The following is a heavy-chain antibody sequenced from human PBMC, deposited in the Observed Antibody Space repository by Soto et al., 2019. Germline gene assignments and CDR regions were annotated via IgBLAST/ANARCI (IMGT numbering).Heavy chain of an antibody. V-gene: IGHV4-30-4*01. D-gene: IGHD3-3*01. CDR3: ACLRGGETRFLDW. J-gene: IGHJ4*02. CDR2: IYYSGST. Sequence: SETLSLTCTVSGGSISSGDYYWSWIRQPPGKGLEWIGYIYYSGSTYYNPSLKSRVTISVDTSKNQFSLKLSSVTAADTAVYYGACLRGGETRFLDWGGGGTLVTVPS. CDR1: GGSISSGDYY.